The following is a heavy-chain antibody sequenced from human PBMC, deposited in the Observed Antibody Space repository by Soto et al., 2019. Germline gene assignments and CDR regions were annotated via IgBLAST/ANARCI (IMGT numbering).Heavy chain of an antibody. V-gene: IGHV3-21*01. CDR3: ARESTHGDY. Sequence: EVQLVESGGGLVKPGGSLRLSCAASGFTFSSYSMNWVRQAPGKGLEWVSTISSTGSYIYYADSVKGRFTISRDNPKNSLYLQMDSLRAEDTAVYYCARESTHGDYWGQGTLVTVSS. J-gene: IGHJ4*02. CDR2: ISSTGSYI. CDR1: GFTFSSYS.